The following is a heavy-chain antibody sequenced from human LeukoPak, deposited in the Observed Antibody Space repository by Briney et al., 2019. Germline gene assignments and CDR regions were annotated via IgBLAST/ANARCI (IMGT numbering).Heavy chain of an antibody. CDR1: GFTFSSYA. CDR3: ARVEQSRSRTFDY. J-gene: IGHJ4*02. CDR2: INHSGST. Sequence: GSLRLSCAASGFTFSSYAMSWIRQPPGKGLEWIGEINHSGSTNYNPSLKSRVTISVDTSKNQFSLKLSSVTAADTAVYYCARVEQSRSRTFDYWGQGTLVTVSS. V-gene: IGHV4-34*01. D-gene: IGHD1/OR15-1a*01.